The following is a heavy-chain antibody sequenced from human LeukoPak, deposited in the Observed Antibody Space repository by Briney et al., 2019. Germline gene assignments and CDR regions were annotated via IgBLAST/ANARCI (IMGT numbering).Heavy chain of an antibody. J-gene: IGHJ5*02. Sequence: SETLSLTCAVYGWSFNDYYWNWIRQPPGKGLEWIGEINARGDTNYNPSLKSRVNISVDTSKRQFSLRLTSMIAADTALYYCARGQVPAARGYNWFDPWGQGTLVTVSS. D-gene: IGHD2-2*01. CDR3: ARGQVPAARGYNWFDP. CDR2: INARGDT. V-gene: IGHV4-34*01. CDR1: GWSFNDYY.